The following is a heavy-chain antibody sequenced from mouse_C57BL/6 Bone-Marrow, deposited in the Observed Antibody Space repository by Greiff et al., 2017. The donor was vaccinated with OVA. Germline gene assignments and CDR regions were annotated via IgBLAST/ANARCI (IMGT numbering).Heavy chain of an antibody. CDR3: TNGDYGYEFDN. CDR1: GFNIKDDY. J-gene: IGHJ2*01. Sequence: VQLKESGAELVRPGASVKLSCTASGFNIKDDYMHWVKQRPEQGLEWIGWIDPEDGDTEYAPKFQGKATMTADTSSNTAYLQLSSLTSEDTAVYYCTNGDYGYEFDNWGQGTTLTVSS. V-gene: IGHV14-4*01. CDR2: IDPEDGDT. D-gene: IGHD2-2*01.